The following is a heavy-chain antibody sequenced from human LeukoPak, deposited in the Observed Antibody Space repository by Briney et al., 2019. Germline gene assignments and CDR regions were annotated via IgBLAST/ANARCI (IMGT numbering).Heavy chain of an antibody. V-gene: IGHV6-1*01. Sequence: SQTLSLTCAISGDSVSSNSAAWNWIRQSPSRGLEWLGRTYYRSKWYNDYAVSVKSRITINPDTSKNQFSLKLSSVTAADTAVYYCARGVRGYGSGSYSPHYFDYWGQGTLVTVSS. CDR2: TYYRSKWYN. D-gene: IGHD3-10*01. CDR1: GDSVSSNSAA. CDR3: ARGVRGYGSGSYSPHYFDY. J-gene: IGHJ4*02.